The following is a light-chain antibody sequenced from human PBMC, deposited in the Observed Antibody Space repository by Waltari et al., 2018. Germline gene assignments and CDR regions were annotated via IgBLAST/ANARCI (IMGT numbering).Light chain of an antibody. CDR3: QTAGSGIWV. Sequence: SYELTQPPSVSVSPGQTARIICSSDALAKKYAYWYQQKPGQAPVLLIYRETERHSGIPERFSGSFSEKTVTLTIRGVQAADEADYYCQTAGSGIWVFGGGTKLTVL. CDR1: ALAKKY. V-gene: IGLV3-25*03. CDR2: RET. J-gene: IGLJ3*02.